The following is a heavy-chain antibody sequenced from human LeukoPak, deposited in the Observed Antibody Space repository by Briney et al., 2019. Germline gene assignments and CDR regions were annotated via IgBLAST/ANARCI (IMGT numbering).Heavy chain of an antibody. Sequence: GGSLRLSCAASGFTFSSYGMSWVRQAPGKGLEWVSVISGSDGSTYYADSVKGRFTISRDNSKNTLYPQMYSLRVEDTAVYYCAKDGGYYDFDSWGQGTLVTVSS. V-gene: IGHV3-23*01. CDR2: ISGSDGST. J-gene: IGHJ4*02. D-gene: IGHD5-12*01. CDR1: GFTFSSYG. CDR3: AKDGGYYDFDS.